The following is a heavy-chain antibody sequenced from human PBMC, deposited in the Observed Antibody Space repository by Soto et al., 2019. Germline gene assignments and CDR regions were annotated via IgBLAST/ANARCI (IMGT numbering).Heavy chain of an antibody. CDR1: GFPFSVYY. J-gene: IGHJ6*02. D-gene: IGHD2-21*02. Sequence: GSLRLSCAASGFPFSVYYMSWVRQAPGKGLEWVANIKQDGSEKYYVDSVKGRFTISRDNAKNSLYLQMNSLRAEDTAVYYCAGAGVTAIRPYYSYGMDVWGQGTTVTVSS. V-gene: IGHV3-7*01. CDR2: IKQDGSEK. CDR3: AGAGVTAIRPYYSYGMDV.